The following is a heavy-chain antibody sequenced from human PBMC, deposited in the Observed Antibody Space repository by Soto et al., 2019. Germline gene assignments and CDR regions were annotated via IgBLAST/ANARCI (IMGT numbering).Heavy chain of an antibody. J-gene: IGHJ6*02. CDR1: GFTFSSYG. CDR3: ARERITIFGVVTPPSGMDV. Sequence: QVQLVESGGGVVQPGRSLRLSCAASGFTFSSYGMHWVRQAPGKRLEWVAVIWYDGSNKYYADSVKGRFTISRDNSKNTLYLQMNSLRAEDTAVYYCARERITIFGVVTPPSGMDVWDQGTTVTVSS. D-gene: IGHD3-3*01. V-gene: IGHV3-33*01. CDR2: IWYDGSNK.